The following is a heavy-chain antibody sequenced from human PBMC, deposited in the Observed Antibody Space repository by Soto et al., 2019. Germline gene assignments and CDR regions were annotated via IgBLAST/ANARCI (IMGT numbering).Heavy chain of an antibody. Sequence: SVKVSCKDSGGTLSSYASSWVRQAPGQGLEWMGGIIPIFGTANYAQKFQGRVTITADESTSTAYMELSSLRSEDTAVYYCARNPTPYSSSYYFDYWGQGTLVTVSS. CDR2: IIPIFGTA. J-gene: IGHJ4*02. CDR1: GGTLSSYA. CDR3: ARNPTPYSSSYYFDY. V-gene: IGHV1-69*13. D-gene: IGHD6-6*01.